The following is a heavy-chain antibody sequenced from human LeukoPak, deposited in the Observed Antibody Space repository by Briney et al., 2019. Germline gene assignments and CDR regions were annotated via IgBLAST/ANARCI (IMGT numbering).Heavy chain of an antibody. CDR1: GGSISGYY. CDR2: TYYSGGT. V-gene: IGHV4-59*01. J-gene: IGHJ4*02. Sequence: PSETLSLTCTVSGGSISGYYWSWIRQPPGKGLEWVGYTYYSGGTNYNPSLKSRVAISVDTSKNQSSLKLTAVTAADTAVYYCARGKGVGVNPLDYWGQGTLVTVSS. D-gene: IGHD1-26*01. CDR3: ARGKGVGVNPLDY.